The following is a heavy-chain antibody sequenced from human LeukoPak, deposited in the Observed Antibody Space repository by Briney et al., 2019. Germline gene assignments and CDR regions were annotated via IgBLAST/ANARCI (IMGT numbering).Heavy chain of an antibody. V-gene: IGHV1-18*01. D-gene: IGHD3-10*01. Sequence: ASVKVSCKTSGYTFSDYGISWVRQAPGQGLEVMGWISGYNGNTDYAEKFQGRVTMTTDTSTSTVYMEVRSLRSHDTAVYYCARDWGPMIRGVVLLIGYWGQGTQVPVSS. CDR1: GYTFSDYG. CDR3: ARDWGPMIRGVVLLIGY. J-gene: IGHJ4*02. CDR2: ISGYNGNT.